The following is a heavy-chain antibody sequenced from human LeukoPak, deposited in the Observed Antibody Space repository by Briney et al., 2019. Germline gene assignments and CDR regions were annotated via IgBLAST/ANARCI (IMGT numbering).Heavy chain of an antibody. J-gene: IGHJ4*02. CDR3: ARGGGYDFPVFFDY. Sequence: WXRQAPGXGLEXVAHIKQDGSEKYYVDSVKGRFTISRDNAKNSLYLQMNSLRVEDTAVYYCARGGGYDFPVFFDYWGQGTLVTVSS. CDR2: IKQDGSEK. V-gene: IGHV3-7*01. D-gene: IGHD5-12*01.